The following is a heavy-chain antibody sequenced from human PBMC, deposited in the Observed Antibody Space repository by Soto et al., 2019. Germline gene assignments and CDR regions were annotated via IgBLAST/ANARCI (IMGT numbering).Heavy chain of an antibody. CDR1: GGSISSGDYY. CDR3: ARGKTRRGYSGYDSYYYGMDV. CDR2: IYYSGST. J-gene: IGHJ6*02. Sequence: PSETLSLTCTVSGGSISSGDYYWSWIRQPPGKGLEWIGYIYYSGSTYYNPSLKSRVTISVDTSKNQFSLKLSSVTAADTAVYYCARGKTRRGYSGYDSYYYGMDVWGQGTTVTVSS. V-gene: IGHV4-30-4*01. D-gene: IGHD5-12*01.